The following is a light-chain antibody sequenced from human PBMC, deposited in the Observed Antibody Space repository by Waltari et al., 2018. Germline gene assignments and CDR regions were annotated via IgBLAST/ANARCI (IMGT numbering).Light chain of an antibody. J-gene: IGLJ1*01. CDR3: SSYTTSNTLV. CDR1: SSDVGGYKY. V-gene: IGLV2-14*03. Sequence: QSALTQPASVSGSPGQSITISCTGTSSDVGGYKYVSWYQQHPGKAPKLMIYDVSNRPSGFSNHFSGSKSGNTASLTISGLQAEDEADYYCSSYTTSNTLVFGTGTNVIVL. CDR2: DVS.